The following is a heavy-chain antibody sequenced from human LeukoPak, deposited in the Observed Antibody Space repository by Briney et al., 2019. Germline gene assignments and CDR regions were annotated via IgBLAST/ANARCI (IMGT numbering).Heavy chain of an antibody. CDR2: VYTSVST. CDR3: ARAGLGYSYGFDY. J-gene: IGHJ4*02. CDR1: GDSISRYY. D-gene: IGHD5-18*01. Sequence: SEPVSLTCSVSGDSISRYYWSWAPQPAGKGLEWIGRVYTSVSTNYYAAPKSPVTMSLDPSKNQFCLKLSSVTAADTAVYYCARAGLGYSYGFDYWGQKNLGSASS. V-gene: IGHV4-4*07.